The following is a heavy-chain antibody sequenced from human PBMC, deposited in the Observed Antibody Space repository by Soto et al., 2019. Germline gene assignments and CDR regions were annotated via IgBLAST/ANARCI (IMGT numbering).Heavy chain of an antibody. J-gene: IGHJ4*02. Sequence: EVQLVESGGGLVQPGWSLRLSCAASGFSFSDQYMDWVRQAPGKGPEWVGRSRNKAQSYSTVYAASVKGRFTISRDDSKNSLYLQMDSLKTEDTAVYHCVTAPFYYFAYWGQGTLVTVSS. CDR1: GFSFSDQY. V-gene: IGHV3-72*01. CDR3: VTAPFYYFAY. CDR2: SRNKAQSYST.